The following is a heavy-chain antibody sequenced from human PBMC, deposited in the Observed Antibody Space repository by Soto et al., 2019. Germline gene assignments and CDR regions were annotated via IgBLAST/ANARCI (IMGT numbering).Heavy chain of an antibody. Sequence: QVQLVESEGGVVQPGRSLRLSCTASGFTFSNYGMHWVRQAPGKGLEWVTVISYDGNVAYYADSVKGRFTSSRDNSKNPLYLQMNSLRTEDTAVYYCAKEGPITNWYVDYWGQGTLVTVSS. D-gene: IGHD1-1*01. CDR3: AKEGPITNWYVDY. V-gene: IGHV3-30*18. J-gene: IGHJ4*02. CDR1: GFTFSNYG. CDR2: ISYDGNVA.